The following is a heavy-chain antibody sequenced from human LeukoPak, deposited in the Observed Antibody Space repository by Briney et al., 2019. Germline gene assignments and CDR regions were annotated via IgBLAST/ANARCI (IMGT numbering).Heavy chain of an antibody. CDR3: ANWLRGFPDGDWDY. J-gene: IGHJ4*02. D-gene: IGHD4-17*01. CDR1: GFTFSSYA. Sequence: PGGSLRLSCAASGFTFSSYAMSWVRQAPGKGLEWVSAISGSGGSTYYADSVKGRFTISRDNSKNTLYLQMNSLRAEDTAVYYCANWLRGFPDGDWDYWGQGTLVTVSS. V-gene: IGHV3-23*01. CDR2: ISGSGGST.